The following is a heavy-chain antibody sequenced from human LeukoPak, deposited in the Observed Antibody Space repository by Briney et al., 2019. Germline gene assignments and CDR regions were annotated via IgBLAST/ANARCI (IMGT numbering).Heavy chain of an antibody. V-gene: IGHV1-69*11. J-gene: IGHJ3*02. CDR2: VIPMLRRA. CDR3: ARDLDYYDDIAYFSFDI. D-gene: IGHD3-22*01. Sequence: SVKVSCKTSGTAFNSHSMTWVRQAPGQGLEWVGRVIPMLRRADYAQKFEGRVTITADATTATTFMELTSLTSDDTAVYFCARDLDYYDDIAYFSFDIWGQGTWVTVSS. CDR1: GTAFNSHS.